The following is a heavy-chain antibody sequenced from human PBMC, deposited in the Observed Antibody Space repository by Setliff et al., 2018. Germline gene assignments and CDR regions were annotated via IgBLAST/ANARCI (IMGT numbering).Heavy chain of an antibody. J-gene: IGHJ3*02. D-gene: IGHD1-26*01. CDR3: ARDASASDGRNAFGI. Sequence: PSETLSLTCTVPGGSISDNGYFWGWVRQPPGKGLEWIGNIYFGGNTYFNPSFKSRVTMSIDTSNSQSSLKLSSLTAADTAIYYCARDASASDGRNAFGIWGQGTMVTVSS. V-gene: IGHV4-39*07. CDR1: GGSISDNGYF. CDR2: IYFGGNT.